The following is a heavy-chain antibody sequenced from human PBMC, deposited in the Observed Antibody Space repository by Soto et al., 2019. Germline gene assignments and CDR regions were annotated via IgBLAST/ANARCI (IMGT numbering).Heavy chain of an antibody. Sequence: GGSLRLSCAASGFSISSYYLSWVRQAPGKGLEWVSTIYAPGSTNYADSVKGQFTISKDNSRNTVYLQMNRLRADDTAVYFCARGRGIGNSYFFDYWGHGALVTVSS. J-gene: IGHJ4*01. CDR1: GFSISSYY. D-gene: IGHD1-7*01. V-gene: IGHV3-53*01. CDR2: IYAPGST. CDR3: ARGRGIGNSYFFDY.